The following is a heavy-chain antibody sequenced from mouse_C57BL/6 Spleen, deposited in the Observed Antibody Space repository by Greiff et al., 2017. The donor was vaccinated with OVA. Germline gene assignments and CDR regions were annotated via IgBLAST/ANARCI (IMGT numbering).Heavy chain of an antibody. CDR1: GFTFSSYA. CDR2: ISDGGSYT. CDR3: ASDMRDYGAY. V-gene: IGHV5-4*03. D-gene: IGHD2-4*01. Sequence: EVMLVESGGGLVKPGGSLKLSCAASGFTFSSYAMSWVRQTPEKRLEWVATISDGGSYTYYPDNVKGRFTISRDNAKNNLYLQMSLLTSEDTAMYYCASDMRDYGAYWGQGTLVTVSA. J-gene: IGHJ3*01.